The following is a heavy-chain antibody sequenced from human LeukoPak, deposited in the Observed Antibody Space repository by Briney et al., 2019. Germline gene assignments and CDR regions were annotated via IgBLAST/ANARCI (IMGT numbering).Heavy chain of an antibody. V-gene: IGHV4-4*07. CDR3: ARGPQMASIQLPDAFDI. Sequence: PSETLSLTCTVSGGSISSYYWSWIRQPAGKGLEGIGRIYTSGGTNYNPSLKSRVTMSVDTSKNQFSLKLSSVTAADTAVYYFARGPQMASIQLPDAFDIWGQGTMVTVSS. CDR2: IYTSGGT. CDR1: GGSISSYY. J-gene: IGHJ3*02. D-gene: IGHD5-18*01.